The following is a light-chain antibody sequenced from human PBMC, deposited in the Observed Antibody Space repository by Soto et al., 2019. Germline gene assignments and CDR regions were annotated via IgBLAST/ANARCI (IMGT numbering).Light chain of an antibody. V-gene: IGLV1-40*01. Sequence: QSALTQPPSVTGAPGQRVTISCTGNNSNIGAGSGVNWYQQFPDKAPKLLIYANTHRPSGVPDRFSGSTSATSASLAITGLQTQDEADYYCQSFDSRLTGLIFGGGTKLTVL. CDR2: ANT. CDR3: QSFDSRLTGLI. CDR1: NSNIGAGSG. J-gene: IGLJ2*01.